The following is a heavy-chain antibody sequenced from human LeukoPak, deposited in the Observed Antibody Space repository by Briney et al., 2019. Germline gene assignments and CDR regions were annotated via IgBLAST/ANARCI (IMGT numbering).Heavy chain of an antibody. CDR2: IIPIFGTA. V-gene: IGHV1-69*05. Sequence: SVKVSCKASGGTFSSYAISWVRQAPGQGLEWMGGIIPIFGTANYAQKFQGRVTITTDESTSTAYMELSSPRSEDTAVYYCARSRGYGYYYFDYWGQGTLVTVSS. J-gene: IGHJ4*02. CDR3: ARSRGYGYYYFDY. D-gene: IGHD5-24*01. CDR1: GGTFSSYA.